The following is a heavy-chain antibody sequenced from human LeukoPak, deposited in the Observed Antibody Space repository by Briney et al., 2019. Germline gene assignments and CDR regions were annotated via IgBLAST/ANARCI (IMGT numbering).Heavy chain of an antibody. CDR3: ARVSVEQWLVIDY. V-gene: IGHV4-28*05. Sequence: PSETLSLTCAVSGYSISSSNWWGWIRQPPGKGLEWIGYIYYSGSIYYNPSLKSRVTMSVDTSKNQFSLKLSSVTAVDTAVYYCARVSVEQWLVIDYWGQGALVTVSS. CDR1: GYSISSSNW. CDR2: IYYSGSI. D-gene: IGHD6-19*01. J-gene: IGHJ4*02.